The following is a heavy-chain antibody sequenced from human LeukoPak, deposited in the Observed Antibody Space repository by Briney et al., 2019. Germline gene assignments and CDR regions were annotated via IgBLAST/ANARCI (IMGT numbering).Heavy chain of an antibody. CDR1: GFTFSDYA. V-gene: IGHV3-23*01. CDR3: AKVNQRITIFGVVPDAFDI. D-gene: IGHD3-3*01. CDR2: LSGSGAGT. Sequence: GGSLRLSCAASGFTFSDYALGWVRQAPGRGLEWVATLSGSGAGTYYSDSVQGRFTISRDNSKNTLYLQMNSLRAEDTAVYYCAKVNQRITIFGVVPDAFDIWGQGTMVTVSS. J-gene: IGHJ3*02.